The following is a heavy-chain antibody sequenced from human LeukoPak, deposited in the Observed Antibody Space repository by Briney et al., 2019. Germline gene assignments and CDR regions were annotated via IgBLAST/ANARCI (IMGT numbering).Heavy chain of an antibody. CDR1: GFTFSSYG. J-gene: IGHJ6*02. D-gene: IGHD3-9*01. CDR3: AKDTARRRYFDWLFLGVDV. V-gene: IGHV3-30*18. Sequence: GRSLRLSCAASGFTFSSYGMHWVRQAPGKGLEWVAVISYDGSNKYYADSVKGRFTISRDNSKNTLYLQMNSLRAEDTAVYYCAKDTARRRYFDWLFLGVDVWGQGTTVTVSS. CDR2: ISYDGSNK.